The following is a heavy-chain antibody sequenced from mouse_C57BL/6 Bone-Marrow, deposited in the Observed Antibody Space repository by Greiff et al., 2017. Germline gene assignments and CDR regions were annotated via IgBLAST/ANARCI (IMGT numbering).Heavy chain of an antibody. Sequence: VQLQQSGAELARPGASVKLSCKASGYTFTSYGISWVKQRTGQGLEWIGEIYPRSGNTYYNEKFEGKATLTADKSSSTAYMELRSLTSEDSAVYFCARNWYYFDYWGQGTTLTVSS. CDR3: ARNWYYFDY. V-gene: IGHV1-81*01. J-gene: IGHJ2*01. CDR2: IYPRSGNT. D-gene: IGHD4-1*01. CDR1: GYTFTSYG.